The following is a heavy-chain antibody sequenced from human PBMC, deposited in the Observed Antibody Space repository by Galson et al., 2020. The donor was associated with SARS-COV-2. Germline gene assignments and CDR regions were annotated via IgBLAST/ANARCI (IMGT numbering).Heavy chain of an antibody. D-gene: IGHD6-13*01. CDR1: GFSLRTSGMC. CDR3: ARRKRGMAARREGYYFDL. J-gene: IGHJ4*01. Sequence: ESGPTLVKPTQTLTLTCTFSGFSLRTSGMCVSWIRQPPGKALEWLARIDWDDDKYYSTSLKTRLTISKDTSKNQVVLTMTNMDPVDTATYYCARRKRGMAARREGYYFDLWGHGTLVTVSS. V-gene: IGHV2-70*11. CDR2: IDWDDDK.